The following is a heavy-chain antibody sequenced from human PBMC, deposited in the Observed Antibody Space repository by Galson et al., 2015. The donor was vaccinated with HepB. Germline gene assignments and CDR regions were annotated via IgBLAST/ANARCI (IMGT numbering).Heavy chain of an antibody. CDR1: GFSFSYYS. V-gene: IGHV3-48*01. J-gene: IGHJ3*02. Sequence: SLRLSCAASGFSFSYYSMNWVRQAPGKGLEWVSYISNDIISTSDAHSVKGRFTISRDNAKNSLYLQMNSLRAEDTAVYYCAREVGTTGTTWAFDIWGQGTMVTVSS. CDR3: AREVGTTGTTWAFDI. D-gene: IGHD1-1*01. CDR2: ISNDIIST.